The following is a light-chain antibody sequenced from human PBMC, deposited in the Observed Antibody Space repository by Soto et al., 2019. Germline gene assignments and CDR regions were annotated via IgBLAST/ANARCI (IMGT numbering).Light chain of an antibody. CDR3: QHYNSYSEA. CDR2: KAS. V-gene: IGKV1-8*01. J-gene: IGKJ1*01. CDR1: QGISSY. Sequence: AIRMTQSPSSLSASTGDRVTITCRASQGISSYLAWYQQKPGKAPKLLIYKASTLKSGVPSRFSGSGSGTEFTLTISSLQPDDFATYYCQHYNSYSEALGQGTKVDIK.